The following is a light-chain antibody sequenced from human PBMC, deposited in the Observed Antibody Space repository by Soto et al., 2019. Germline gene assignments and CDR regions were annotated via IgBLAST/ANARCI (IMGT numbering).Light chain of an antibody. V-gene: IGLV2-8*01. CDR2: DVS. CDR1: SSDIGGYNS. J-gene: IGLJ1*01. Sequence: QSALTQSPSASGSPGQSVTISCTGTSSDIGGYNSVSWYQQHPGKAPKVMIYDVSKRPSGVPDRFSGSKSGNTASLTVSALQAEDEADYYCSSYTDRNNLVFVTGTKVTVL. CDR3: SSYTDRNNLV.